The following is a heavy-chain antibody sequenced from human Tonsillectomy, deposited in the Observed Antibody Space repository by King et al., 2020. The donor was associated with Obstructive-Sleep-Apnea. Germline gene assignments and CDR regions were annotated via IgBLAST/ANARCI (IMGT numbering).Heavy chain of an antibody. Sequence: QLQLQESGPGLVKPSETLSLTCTVSGYSISSGYYWGWIRQPPGKGLEWIGSIYHSGSTYYNPSLKSRVTISVDTSKNQFSLKLSSVTAADTAVYYCARDYYYDSSGYYVDYWGQGTLVTVSS. CDR3: ARDYYYDSSGYYVDY. CDR1: GYSISSGYY. V-gene: IGHV4-38-2*02. D-gene: IGHD3-22*01. CDR2: IYHSGST. J-gene: IGHJ4*02.